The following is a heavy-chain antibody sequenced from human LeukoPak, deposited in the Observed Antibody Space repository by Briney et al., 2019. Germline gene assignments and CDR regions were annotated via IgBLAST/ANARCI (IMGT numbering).Heavy chain of an antibody. D-gene: IGHD6-19*01. V-gene: IGHV2-5*02. CDR2: IYWDDDK. Sequence: SGPTLVNPTQTLTLTCTFSGFSLSTSGVGVGWIRQPPGKALEWLALIYWDDDKRYSPSPKSRLTITKDTSKNQVVLTMTNMDPVDTATYYCAHRRSQWPTLDAFDIWGQGTMVTVSS. J-gene: IGHJ3*02. CDR1: GFSLSTSGVG. CDR3: AHRRSQWPTLDAFDI.